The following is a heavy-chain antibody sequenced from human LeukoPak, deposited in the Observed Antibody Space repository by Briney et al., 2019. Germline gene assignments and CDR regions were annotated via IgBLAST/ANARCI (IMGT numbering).Heavy chain of an antibody. CDR1: GFTSSSYE. V-gene: IGHV3-48*03. J-gene: IGHJ4*02. CDR3: ASELAAAAGAIDY. D-gene: IGHD6-13*01. CDR2: ISSSGSTI. Sequence: GGSLRLSCAASGFTSSSYEMNWVRQAPGKGLEWVSYISSSGSTIYYADSVKGRFTISRDNAKNSLYLQMNSLRAEDTAVYYCASELAAAAGAIDYWGQGTLVTVSP.